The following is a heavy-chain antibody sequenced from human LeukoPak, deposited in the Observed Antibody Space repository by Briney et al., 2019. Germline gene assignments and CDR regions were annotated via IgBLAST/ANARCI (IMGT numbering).Heavy chain of an antibody. CDR3: ARRSGTGPYYYMDV. J-gene: IGHJ6*03. CDR1: GYTFTDYY. Sequence: SVKVSCKTSGYTFTDYYMHWVRQAPGQGLEWMGGIIPIFGTANYAQKFQGRVTITADESTSTAYMELSSLRSEDTAVYYCARRSGTGPYYYMDVWGKGTTVTVSS. V-gene: IGHV1-69*13. CDR2: IIPIFGTA. D-gene: IGHD3-10*01.